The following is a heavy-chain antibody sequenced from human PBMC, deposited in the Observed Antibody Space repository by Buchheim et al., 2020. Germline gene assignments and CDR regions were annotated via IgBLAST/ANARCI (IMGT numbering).Heavy chain of an antibody. D-gene: IGHD2-15*01. CDR3: AKGARRRDIVVVVAALGYWSDY. CDR2: ISGSGGST. J-gene: IGHJ4*02. Sequence: EVQLLESGGGLVQPGGSLRLSCAASGFTFSSYAMSWVRQAPGKGLEWVSAISGSGGSTYYADSVKGRFTISRDNSKNTLYLQMNSLRAEDTAVYYCAKGARRRDIVVVVAALGYWSDYWGQGTL. V-gene: IGHV3-23*01. CDR1: GFTFSSYA.